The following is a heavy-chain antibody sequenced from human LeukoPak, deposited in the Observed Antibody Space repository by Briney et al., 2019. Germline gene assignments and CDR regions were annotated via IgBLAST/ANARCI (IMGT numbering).Heavy chain of an antibody. CDR1: GFTFSSCG. CDR2: ISYDGSNK. J-gene: IGHJ4*02. D-gene: IGHD6-19*01. V-gene: IGHV3-30*03. Sequence: PGGSLRLSCAASGFTFSSCGMPWVRQAPGKGLEWVAVISYDGSNKYYADSVKGRFTISRDNSKNTLYLQMNSLRAEDTAVYYCASEYSSGWYYSRRYYFDYWGQGTLVTVSS. CDR3: ASEYSSGWYYSRRYYFDY.